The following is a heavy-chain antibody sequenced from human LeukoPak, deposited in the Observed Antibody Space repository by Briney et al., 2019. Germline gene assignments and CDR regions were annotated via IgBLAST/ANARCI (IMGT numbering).Heavy chain of an antibody. CDR2: IYYTGST. D-gene: IGHD6-19*01. CDR3: ARGGWSLDY. J-gene: IGHJ4*02. V-gene: IGHV4-59*01. CDR1: GGSISNYY. Sequence: SETLPLTCTASGGSISNYYWSWIRQPPGKGLEWIGYIYYTGSTNYNPSLESRVTISVDTSKNQFSLKLTSVTAADTAVYYCARGGWSLDYWGQGTLVTVSS.